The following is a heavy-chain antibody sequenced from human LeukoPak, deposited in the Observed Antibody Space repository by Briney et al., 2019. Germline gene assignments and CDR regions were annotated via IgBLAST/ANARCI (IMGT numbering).Heavy chain of an antibody. D-gene: IGHD6-19*01. CDR3: ARDQSSGWYFSFDY. V-gene: IGHV3-21*04. Sequence: GGSLRLSCAASGFTFSSYSMNWVRQAPGKGLEWVSSISSSSSYIYYADSVKGRFAISRDNSKNTPYLQMNSLRAEDTAVYYCARDQSSGWYFSFDYWGQGTLVTVSS. J-gene: IGHJ4*02. CDR1: GFTFSSYS. CDR2: ISSSSSYI.